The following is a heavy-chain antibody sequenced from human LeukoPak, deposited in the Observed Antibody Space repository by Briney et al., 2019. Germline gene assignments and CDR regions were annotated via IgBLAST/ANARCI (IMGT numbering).Heavy chain of an antibody. CDR3: ARRRDLYSGSYYPFDY. CDR2: IYPGDSDA. V-gene: IGHV5-51*01. Sequence: GESLKISCKGSGYSFTSYWIGWVRQMPGKGLKWMVIIYPGDSDARYSPSFQGQVTISADKSISTAYLQWRSLKASDTAMYYCARRRDLYSGSYYPFDYWGQGTLVTVSS. CDR1: GYSFTSYW. J-gene: IGHJ4*02. D-gene: IGHD1-26*01.